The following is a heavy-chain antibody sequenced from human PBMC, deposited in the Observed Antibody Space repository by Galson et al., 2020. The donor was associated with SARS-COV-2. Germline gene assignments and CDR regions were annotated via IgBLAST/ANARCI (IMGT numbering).Heavy chain of an antibody. J-gene: IGHJ4*02. V-gene: IGHV4-59*08. CDR3: ARHYYDSSGFRRNGRDY. Sequence: SETLSLTCTVSGGSIRSYYWSWIRQPPGKGLEWIGYIYYTGSTNYNPSLKSRVTISVDTSKNQFSLKLSSVIAADTAVYYCARHYYDSSGFRRNGRDYWGQGTLVTVSS. CDR1: GGSIRSYY. CDR2: IYYTGST. D-gene: IGHD3-22*01.